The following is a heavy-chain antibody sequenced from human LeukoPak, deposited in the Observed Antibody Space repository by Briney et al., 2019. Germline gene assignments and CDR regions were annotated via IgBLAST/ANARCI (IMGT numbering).Heavy chain of an antibody. CDR3: AKHSGSYFIYYVDS. CDR1: GFTFSSYG. J-gene: IGHJ4*02. V-gene: IGHV3-23*01. CDR2: ISGSAYNT. Sequence: GVSLRLSCAASGFTFSSYGMSWVRQATGKGLEGVTTISGSAYNTYYADSVKGRFTISRDNSANTLYLQMNSLRAEDTALYYCAKHSGSYFIYYVDSWGQGTLVTVTS. D-gene: IGHD1-26*01.